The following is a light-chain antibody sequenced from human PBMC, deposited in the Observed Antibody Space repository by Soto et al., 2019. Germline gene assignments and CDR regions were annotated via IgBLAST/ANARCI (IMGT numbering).Light chain of an antibody. CDR1: QSILRW. V-gene: IGKV1-5*01. CDR3: QQYDTYWT. J-gene: IGKJ1*01. CDR2: EAS. Sequence: DVQMTQSPSTLSASLGDRVTISCRASQSILRWLDWYQHKPEKAPKLLIYEASSLESGVPTMCSGSRSGKEFTLTISSLQPDDIATYYCQQYDTYWTFGQGTKVDI.